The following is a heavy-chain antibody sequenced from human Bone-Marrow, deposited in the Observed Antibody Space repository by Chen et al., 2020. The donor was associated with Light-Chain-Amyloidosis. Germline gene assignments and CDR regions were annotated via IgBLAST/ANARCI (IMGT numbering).Heavy chain of an antibody. J-gene: IGHJ3*02. CDR3: AKEMGIHNGAFDI. Sequence: EVHLVASGGGLVKPGGSLSLSCAVSTFTFDVYTMNWVRLTPGKGLEWVSAISSSSRSTYYADSVRGRFTTSRDNADNSLTLHMDDLRVEDTGVYFCAKEMGIHNGAFDIWGRGTVVTVSS. V-gene: IGHV3-21*01. D-gene: IGHD2-8*01. CDR2: ISSSSRST. CDR1: TFTFDVYT.